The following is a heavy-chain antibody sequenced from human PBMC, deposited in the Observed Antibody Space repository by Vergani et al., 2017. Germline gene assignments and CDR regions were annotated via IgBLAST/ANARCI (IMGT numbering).Heavy chain of an antibody. CDR3: ARVEGYSGIY. J-gene: IGHJ4*02. V-gene: IGHV3-7*01. CDR2: IKEDGSEK. D-gene: IGHD5-12*01. CDR1: GFTLSSFW. Sequence: VHLVESGGGLVQPGGSLRLSCAASGFTLSSFWMSWVRQAAGKGLEWVANIKEDGSEKFYVDSVRGRFVISRDNAKNSLYLQLSSLRAEDTAVYYCARVEGYSGIYWGQGTLVTVSS.